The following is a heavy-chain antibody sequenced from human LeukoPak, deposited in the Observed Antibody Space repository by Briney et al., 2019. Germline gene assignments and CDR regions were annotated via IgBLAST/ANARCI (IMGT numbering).Heavy chain of an antibody. CDR2: VMSGRGST. J-gene: IGHJ4*02. V-gene: IGHV3-11*05. CDR1: GFSVSDYS. Sequence: GGSLRLSCAASGFSVSDYSISWIRQSPGKGPEWISYVMSGRGSTNYADSVKGRFTISRDNAKNSVALQLDGLRADDTAVYFCTRERRGSYYAFESWGQGALVTVSS. D-gene: IGHD3-16*01. CDR3: TRERRGSYYAFES.